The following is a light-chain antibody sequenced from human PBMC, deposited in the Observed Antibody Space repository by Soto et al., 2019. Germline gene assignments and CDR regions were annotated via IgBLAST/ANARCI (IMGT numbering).Light chain of an antibody. CDR2: DVS. V-gene: IGLV2-23*02. CDR1: SSDVGNYNL. Sequence: QSALTQPASVSGSPGQSIPISCTGTSSDVGNYNLVSWYQQHPGKAPKLMIYDVSKRPSGVSNRFSGSKSGNTASLTISGLQSDDEADYYCCSYAGDSYVFGTGTKVTVL. CDR3: CSYAGDSYV. J-gene: IGLJ1*01.